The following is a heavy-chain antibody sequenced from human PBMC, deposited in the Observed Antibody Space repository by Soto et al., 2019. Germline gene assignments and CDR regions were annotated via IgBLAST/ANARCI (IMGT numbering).Heavy chain of an antibody. CDR2: IYYSGST. V-gene: IGHV4-30-4*01. D-gene: IGHD5-18*01. CDR1: GGSISSGDYH. CDR3: ARALYSYGEFDY. Sequence: PSETLSLTCTVSGGSISSGDYHWSWIRQPPGKGLEWIGYIYYSGSTYYNPSLKSRVTISVDTSKNQFSLKLSSVTAADTAVYYCARALYSYGEFDYWGQGTLVTVSS. J-gene: IGHJ4*02.